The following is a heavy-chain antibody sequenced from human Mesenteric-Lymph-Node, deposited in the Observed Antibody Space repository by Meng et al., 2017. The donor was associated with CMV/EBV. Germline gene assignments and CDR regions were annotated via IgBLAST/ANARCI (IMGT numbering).Heavy chain of an antibody. CDR3: ARDGDGSGVTHDYYFDY. CDR2: IYYGGSP. J-gene: IGHJ4*02. CDR1: GGSIRSYF. Sequence: GGSIRSYFWSWIRQPPGKGLECILYIYYGGSPNCSPSLKRPVTISVDTSKNQFSLKLSSVTAADTAVYYCARDGDGSGVTHDYYFDYWGQGTLVTVSS. V-gene: IGHV4-59*01. D-gene: IGHD3-10*01.